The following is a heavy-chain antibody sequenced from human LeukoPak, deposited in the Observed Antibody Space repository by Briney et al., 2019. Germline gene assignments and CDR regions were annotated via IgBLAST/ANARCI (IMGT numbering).Heavy chain of an antibody. CDR2: IRSKAYGGTT. Sequence: GGSLRLSCTASGFTFGDYAMSWVRQAPGKGLEWVGFIRSKAYGGTTEYAASVKGRFTISRDDSKSIAHLQMNSLKTEDTAVYYCTNPGYSSSWYGGYYYGMDVWGQGTTVTVSS. V-gene: IGHV3-49*04. CDR1: GFTFGDYA. CDR3: TNPGYSSSWYGGYYYGMDV. D-gene: IGHD6-13*01. J-gene: IGHJ6*02.